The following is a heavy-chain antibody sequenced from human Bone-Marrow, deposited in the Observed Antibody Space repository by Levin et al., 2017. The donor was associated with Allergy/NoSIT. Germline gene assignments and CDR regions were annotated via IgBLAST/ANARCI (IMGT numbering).Heavy chain of an antibody. D-gene: IGHD1-26*01. V-gene: IGHV3-23*01. CDR1: GFTFHNYA. CDR3: ANSGGSDRELSDF. CDR2: VSGGGGTI. Sequence: LSLPCAASGFTFHNYAMSWVRQAPGKGLEWVSVVSGGGGTIYYADSVKGRFTISRDNSKNTLYLEMNSLRAEDTAIYYCANSGGSDRELSDFWGPGTLVTVSS. J-gene: IGHJ4*02.